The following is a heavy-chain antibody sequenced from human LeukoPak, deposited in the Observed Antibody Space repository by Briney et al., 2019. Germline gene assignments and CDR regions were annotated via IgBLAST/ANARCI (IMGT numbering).Heavy chain of an antibody. CDR1: GFSFSYYG. D-gene: IGHD3-22*01. V-gene: IGHV3-30*03. CDR2: ISFDGSIT. CDR3: ARAIREFYYYDSSGYPYYFDY. Sequence: GGSLRLSCAASGFSFSYYGMHWVRQAPGKGLEWVSFISFDGSITYNADSVKGRLTISRDNSKNTLYLQMNSLRAEDTAVYYCARAIREFYYYDSSGYPYYFDYWGQGTLVTVSS. J-gene: IGHJ4*02.